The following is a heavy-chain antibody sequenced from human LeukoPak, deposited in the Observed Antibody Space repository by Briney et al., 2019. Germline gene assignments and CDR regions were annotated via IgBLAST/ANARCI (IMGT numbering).Heavy chain of an antibody. V-gene: IGHV3-7*04. Sequence: SAGTLSLTCAASRSTFNRHWMSWVRQAQGQGLEWVANINNDGSEKYYVDSVKGRFTISRDNAKNSLFLQMNSLRAEDTAVYYCARDAGDFVWAGGYFDYWGQGTLVTVSS. CDR2: INNDGSEK. J-gene: IGHJ4*02. D-gene: IGHD3-9*01. CDR3: ARDAGDFVWAGGYFDY. CDR1: RSTFNRHW.